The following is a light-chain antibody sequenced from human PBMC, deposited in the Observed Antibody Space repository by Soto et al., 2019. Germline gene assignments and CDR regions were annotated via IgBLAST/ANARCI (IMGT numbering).Light chain of an antibody. J-gene: IGKJ4*01. V-gene: IGKV3-11*01. CDR2: DAS. CDR3: HQRSDWPPT. CDR1: QSISSS. Sequence: EIVLTQSPATLSLSPGERATLSCRAGQSISSSFAWYQQKPGQAPRLLIYDASNRATGIPARFSGSGSGTDFTLTISSLEPEDFAVYYCHQRSDWPPTFGGGTKVDIK.